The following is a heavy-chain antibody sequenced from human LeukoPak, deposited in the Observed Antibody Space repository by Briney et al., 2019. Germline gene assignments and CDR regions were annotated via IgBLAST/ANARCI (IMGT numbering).Heavy chain of an antibody. CDR1: GYTFTSYD. Sequence: ASVRVSCKASGYTFTSYDINWVRQATGQGLEWMGWMNPNSGNTGYAQKFQGRVTMTRNTSISTAYMELSSLRSEDTAVYYCARGRRGSGSYYNVNWFDPWGQGTLVTVSS. V-gene: IGHV1-8*01. J-gene: IGHJ5*02. CDR2: MNPNSGNT. D-gene: IGHD3-10*01. CDR3: ARGRRGSGSYYNVNWFDP.